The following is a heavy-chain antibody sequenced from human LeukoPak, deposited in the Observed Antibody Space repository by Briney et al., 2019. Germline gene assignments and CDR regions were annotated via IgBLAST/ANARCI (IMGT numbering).Heavy chain of an antibody. V-gene: IGHV4-34*01. J-gene: IGHJ6*03. CDR2: INHSGSI. Sequence: SETLSLTCAVFGGSFSGYYWSWMRQPPRKGLEWIGEINHSGSINYNSSLKSRVTISVDTSKNQFSLKLSSVTAADTAVYYCARLIRTYSSSWYSYYYYYMDVWGKGTAVTISS. D-gene: IGHD6-13*01. CDR1: GGSFSGYY. CDR3: ARLIRTYSSSWYSYYYYYMDV.